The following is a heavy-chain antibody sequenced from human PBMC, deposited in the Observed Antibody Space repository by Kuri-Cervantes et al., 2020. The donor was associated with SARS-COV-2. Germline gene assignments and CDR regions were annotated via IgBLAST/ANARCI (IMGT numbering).Heavy chain of an antibody. V-gene: IGHV1-2*04. D-gene: IGHD3-10*01. Sequence: ASVKVSCKASGYTFTGYYMHWVRQAPGQGLEWMGWINPNSGGTNYAQKFQGWVTIARDTSIRTVYMELSRLRSDDTAVYYCERAAKNLVRVVFPTRQGKEYYYSKDVWGQGTPVTVSS. CDR1: GYTFTGYY. CDR2: INPNSGGT. CDR3: ERAAKNLVRVVFPTRQGKEYYYSKDV. J-gene: IGHJ6*02.